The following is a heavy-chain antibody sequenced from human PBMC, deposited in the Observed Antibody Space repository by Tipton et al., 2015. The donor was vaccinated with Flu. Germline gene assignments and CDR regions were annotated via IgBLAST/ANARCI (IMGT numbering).Heavy chain of an antibody. V-gene: IGHV3-23*01. Sequence: SLRLSCVASGFTFSSYAMSWVRQVPGKGLEWVSVISGGGGSTYYADSVKGRFTISRDNSKSTLYLQMNSLGVEDTAVYYCARDGVVGAAAGYYYYYYGLDVWDQGP. CDR3: ARDGVVGAAAGYYYYYYGLDV. D-gene: IGHD1-26*01. CDR2: ISGGGGST. CDR1: GFTFSSYA. J-gene: IGHJ6*02.